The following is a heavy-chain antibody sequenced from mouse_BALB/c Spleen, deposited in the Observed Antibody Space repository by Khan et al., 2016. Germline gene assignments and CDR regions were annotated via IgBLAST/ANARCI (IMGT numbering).Heavy chain of an antibody. J-gene: IGHJ4*01. CDR2: IRNKANGYTP. CDR3: ARDMEGYDDAMDY. V-gene: IGHV7-3*02. Sequence: EVELVESGGGLVQPGGSLRLSCTTSGFTFIDYYMSWVRQPPGKALEWLGFIRNKANGYTPEYSASVKGRFTISRDNSQTILYLQMNTLRAEDSATYYCARDMEGYDDAMDYWGQGTSVTVSS. D-gene: IGHD2-2*01. CDR1: GFTFIDYY.